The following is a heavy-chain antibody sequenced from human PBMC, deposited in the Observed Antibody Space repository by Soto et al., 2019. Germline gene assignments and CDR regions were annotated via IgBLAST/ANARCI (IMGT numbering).Heavy chain of an antibody. CDR1: GGSISSGGYY. Sequence: SETLSLTCTVSGGSISSGGYYWSWIRQHPGKGLEWIGYIYYSGSTYYNPSLKSRVTISVDTSKNQFSLKLSSVTAADTAVYYCARSKWELTDYWGQRTLVTVSS. D-gene: IGHD1-26*01. J-gene: IGHJ4*02. CDR3: ARSKWELTDY. CDR2: IYYSGST. V-gene: IGHV4-31*03.